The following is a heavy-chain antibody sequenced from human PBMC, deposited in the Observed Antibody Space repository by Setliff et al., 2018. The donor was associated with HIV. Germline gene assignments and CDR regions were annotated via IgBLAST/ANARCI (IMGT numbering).Heavy chain of an antibody. D-gene: IGHD3-16*01. V-gene: IGHV3-7*03. Sequence: GGSLRLSCAASGFTSSNYWMTWVRQAPGKGLEWVANIKQDGSQKFYVDSVKGRFTISRDNAKNSVYLQMNSLRVEDTAVYYCARWPREVAEMGGAFDSWGQGTMVTVSS. CDR3: ARWPREVAEMGGAFDS. J-gene: IGHJ3*02. CDR1: GFTSSNYW. CDR2: IKQDGSQK.